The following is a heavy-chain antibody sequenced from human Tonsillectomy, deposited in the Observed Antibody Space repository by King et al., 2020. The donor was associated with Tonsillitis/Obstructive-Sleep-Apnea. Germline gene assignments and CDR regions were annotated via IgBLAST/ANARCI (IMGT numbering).Heavy chain of an antibody. CDR3: ARSRDYDFWGGYPSYFDS. V-gene: IGHV3-64*07. CDR1: GFTFSSYA. D-gene: IGHD3-3*01. Sequence: QLVQSGGGLVQPGGSLRLSGAASGFTFSSYAMHWVRQAPGMGLEYVSGIHSNGGSTHYADSAKGRFTISRDNSKNTLYLQMGSLGAEDMAVYYCARSRDYDFWGGYPSYFDSWGQGTLVTVSS. J-gene: IGHJ4*02. CDR2: IHSNGGST.